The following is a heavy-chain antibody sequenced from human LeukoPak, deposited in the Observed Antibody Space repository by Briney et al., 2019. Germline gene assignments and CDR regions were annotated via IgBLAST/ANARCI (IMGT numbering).Heavy chain of an antibody. V-gene: IGHV1-2*04. CDR3: ARGLRWLQFGEFDY. J-gene: IGHJ4*02. Sequence: ASVKVSCKASGYTFTGYYMHWVRQAPGQGLEWMGWINPNSGGTNYAQKFQGWVTMTRDTCISTAYMELSRLRSDDTAVYYCARGLRWLQFGEFDYWGQGTLVTVSS. CDR2: INPNSGGT. D-gene: IGHD5-24*01. CDR1: GYTFTGYY.